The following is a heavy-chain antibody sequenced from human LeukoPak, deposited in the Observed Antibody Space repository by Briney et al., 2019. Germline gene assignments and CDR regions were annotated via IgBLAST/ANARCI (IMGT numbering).Heavy chain of an antibody. J-gene: IGHJ6*03. CDR3: ARDTPSGVPAAPRYYYMDV. D-gene: IGHD2-2*01. CDR2: ISGGST. Sequence: GGSLRLSCAASGFTVSSNEMSWVRQAPGKGLEWVSSISGGSTYYADSRKGRFTISRDNSKNTLHLQMNSLRAEDTAVYYCARDTPSGVPAAPRYYYMDVWGKGTTVTVSS. CDR1: GFTVSSNE. V-gene: IGHV3-38-3*01.